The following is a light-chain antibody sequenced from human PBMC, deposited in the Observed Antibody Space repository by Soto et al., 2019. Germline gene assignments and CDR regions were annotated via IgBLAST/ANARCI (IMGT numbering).Light chain of an antibody. Sequence: SALSQPASVSGSPGQTITSSCTGTSTDVGGYNAVSWYQHHPGKAPKLIIYEVTHRPSGVSDRFSASKSGNTASLTISGLQAEDEADYYCNSFRVSHLYVFXTGTKVTVL. CDR3: NSFRVSHLYV. J-gene: IGLJ1*01. V-gene: IGLV2-14*01. CDR2: EVT. CDR1: STDVGGYNA.